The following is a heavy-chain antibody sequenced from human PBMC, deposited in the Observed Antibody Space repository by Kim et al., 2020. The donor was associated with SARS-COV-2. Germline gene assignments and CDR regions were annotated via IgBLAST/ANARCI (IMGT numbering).Heavy chain of an antibody. D-gene: IGHD2-15*01. J-gene: IGHJ4*02. CDR3: VRGAAVTLTSTEVYYFDH. CDR1: GFTFRSYG. Sequence: GGSLRLSCSASGFTFRSYGMHWVRQAPGKGLEWVSIISYGGANRYYADSVRGRFTISRDNSKNTVFLQMNSLGTDDSAVYYCVRGAAVTLTSTEVYYFDHWGQGILVTVSS. CDR2: ISYGGANR. V-gene: IGHV3-30*03.